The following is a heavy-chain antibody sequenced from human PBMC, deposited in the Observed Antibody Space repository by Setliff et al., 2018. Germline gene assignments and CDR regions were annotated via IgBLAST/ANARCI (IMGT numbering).Heavy chain of an antibody. CDR2: VFPSGAT. D-gene: IGHD2-15*01. CDR3: AKGGTYRYFDF. Sequence: SETLSLTCAVSGDSMSGASIWSWIRQPPGKGLEFMGYVFPSGATKYDPSLKSRLTISVDTSKNQFSLKLTSLTAADTAVYFCAKGGTYRYFDFWGQGALVTVSS. J-gene: IGHJ4*02. V-gene: IGHV4-59*01. CDR1: GDSMSGAS.